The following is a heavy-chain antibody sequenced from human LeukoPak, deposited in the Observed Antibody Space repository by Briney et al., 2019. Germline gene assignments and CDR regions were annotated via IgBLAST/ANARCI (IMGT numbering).Heavy chain of an antibody. CDR1: GFTFSNYG. CDR2: ISSSDGST. Sequence: GGSLRLSCAASGFTFSNYGMSWVRQAPGKGLEWVSIISSSDGSTYYADSVKGRFTISRDNSKNTLYLQMNSLRAEDTAVYYCAKDRVVVVPAAIVLFDYWGQGTLVTVSS. J-gene: IGHJ4*02. V-gene: IGHV3-23*01. D-gene: IGHD2-2*01. CDR3: AKDRVVVVPAAIVLFDY.